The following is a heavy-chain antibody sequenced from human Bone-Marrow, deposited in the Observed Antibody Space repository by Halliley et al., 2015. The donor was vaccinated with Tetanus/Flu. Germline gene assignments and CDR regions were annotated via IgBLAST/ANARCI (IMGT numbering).Heavy chain of an antibody. D-gene: IGHD2-15*01. V-gene: IGHV3-30*01. CDR3: AKGGRGYCRGGRCTSLFDI. J-gene: IGHJ3*02. Sequence: DGSYTHYLDSGKGRFFISRDNSKNTVELEMNSLIPEDTAVYYCAKGGRGYCRGGRCTSLFDIWGQGAMVTVSS. CDR2: DGSYT.